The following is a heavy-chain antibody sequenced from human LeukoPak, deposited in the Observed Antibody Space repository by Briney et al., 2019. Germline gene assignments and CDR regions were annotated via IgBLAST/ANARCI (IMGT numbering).Heavy chain of an antibody. CDR3: RGYDSSGNWLFDY. CDR1: GDSISNNNYY. Sequence: PAETLSLTCTVSGDSISNNNYYWAWVRQPPGKGLEWIGSVSYSGSIYYHPSLKSRVTMSVDTSKNQLSLKLSSVTAADTALYYCRGYDSSGNWLFDYWGQGTLVTVSS. D-gene: IGHD3-22*01. CDR2: VSYSGSI. J-gene: IGHJ4*02. V-gene: IGHV4-39*01.